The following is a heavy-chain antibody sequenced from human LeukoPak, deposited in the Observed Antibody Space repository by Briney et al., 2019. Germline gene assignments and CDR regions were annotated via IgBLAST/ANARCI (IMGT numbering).Heavy chain of an antibody. CDR1: GFTFSSYW. J-gene: IGHJ4*02. V-gene: IGHV3-7*01. CDR3: ARGPTGVGELREYYFDY. CDR2: IKQDGSEK. Sequence: PGGSLRLSCAASGFTFSSYWMSWVRRAPGKGLEWVANIKQDGSEKYYVDSVKGRFTISRDNAKHSLYLQMNSLRAEDTAVYYCARGPTGVGELREYYFDYWGQGTLVTVSS. D-gene: IGHD3-16*01.